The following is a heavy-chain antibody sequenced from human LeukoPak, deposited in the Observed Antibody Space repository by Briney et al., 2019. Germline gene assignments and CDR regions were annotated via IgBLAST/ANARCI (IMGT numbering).Heavy chain of an antibody. J-gene: IGHJ4*02. CDR2: ISAYNGNT. V-gene: IGHV1-18*01. Sequence: ASVKVSCKASGYTFTSYAMNWVRQAPGQGLEWMGWISAYNGNTNYAQKLQGRVTMTTDTSTSTAYMELRSLRSDDTAVYYCARDRGYCTNGVCLYYFDYWGQGTLVTVSS. CDR1: GYTFTSYA. D-gene: IGHD2-8*01. CDR3: ARDRGYCTNGVCLYYFDY.